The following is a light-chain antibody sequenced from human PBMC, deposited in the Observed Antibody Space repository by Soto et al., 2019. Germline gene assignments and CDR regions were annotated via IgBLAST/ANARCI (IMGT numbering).Light chain of an antibody. CDR3: SSYTPGNTPGV. J-gene: IGLJ3*02. CDR2: EVT. CDR1: TSDVGGYKY. Sequence: QSALTQPASVSGSPGQSITISCTGTTSDVGGYKYVSWYQLHPGKALKLIIYEVTNRPSGVSDRFSGSKSGNTASLTISGLQTEDEADYFCSSYTPGNTPGVFGGGTKLTAL. V-gene: IGLV2-14*01.